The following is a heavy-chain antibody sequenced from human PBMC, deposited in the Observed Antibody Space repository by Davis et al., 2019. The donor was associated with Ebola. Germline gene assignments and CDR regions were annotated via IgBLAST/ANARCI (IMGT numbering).Heavy chain of an antibody. D-gene: IGHD3-9*01. V-gene: IGHV1-46*01. CDR3: ARDRDVLRYFGDYYGMDV. CDR2: INPSGGST. CDR1: GYTFTSYY. Sequence: ASVKVSCKASGYTFTSYYMHWVRQAPGQGLEWMGIINPSGGSTSYAQKFQGRVTITADKSTSTAYMELSSLRSEDTAVYYCARDRDVLRYFGDYYGMDVWGQGTTVTVSS. J-gene: IGHJ6*02.